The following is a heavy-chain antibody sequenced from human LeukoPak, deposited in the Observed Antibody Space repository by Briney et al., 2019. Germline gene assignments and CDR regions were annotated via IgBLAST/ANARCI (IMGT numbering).Heavy chain of an antibody. CDR2: ITASGTAM. CDR3: ASSGSYRFDY. Sequence: GGSLRLSCAASGFTFSSYSMNWVRQAPRKGLEWVSHITASGTAMFYADSVKGRFTISRDNAKNSLYLQMNSLRDEDTAVYYCASSGSYRFDYWGQGTLVTVSS. J-gene: IGHJ4*02. CDR1: GFTFSSYS. D-gene: IGHD1-26*01. V-gene: IGHV3-48*02.